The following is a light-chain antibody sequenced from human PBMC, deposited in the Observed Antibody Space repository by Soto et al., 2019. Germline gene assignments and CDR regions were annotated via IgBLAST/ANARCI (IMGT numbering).Light chain of an antibody. CDR2: AAS. CDR1: QGISNY. V-gene: IGKV1-17*03. Sequence: DIQMTQSPSAMSASVRDRVTITGRASQGISNYLAWFQKKTGKVPKRLIYAASSLQSGVPSRFSGIVSGTEFNLTISRLQTEDCATYEGLQQNSYTPTVGPWTKGEIK. CDR3: LQQNSYTPT. J-gene: IGKJ4*02.